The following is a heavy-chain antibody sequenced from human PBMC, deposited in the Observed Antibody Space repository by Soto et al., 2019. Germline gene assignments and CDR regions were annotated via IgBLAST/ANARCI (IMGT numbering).Heavy chain of an antibody. D-gene: IGHD6-19*01. CDR2: INAGNGNT. V-gene: IGHV1-3*01. J-gene: IGHJ4*02. CDR1: GYTFTSYA. CDR3: ARDRSSGWYGPLDY. Sequence: ASLKVSCKASGYTFTSYAMHWVRHAPGQRLEWMGWINAGNGNTKYSQKFQGRVTITRDTSASTAYMELSSLRSEDTAVYYCARDRSSGWYGPLDYWGQGTLVTVSS.